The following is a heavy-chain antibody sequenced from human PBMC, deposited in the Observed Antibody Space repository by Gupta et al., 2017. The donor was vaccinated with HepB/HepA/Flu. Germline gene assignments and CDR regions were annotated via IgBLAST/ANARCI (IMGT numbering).Heavy chain of an antibody. CDR3: AKDLLSNSGEFDC. CDR1: GFTFSSYP. CDR2: ITGGRLIT. V-gene: IGHV3-23*01. J-gene: IGHJ4*02. D-gene: IGHD7-27*01. Sequence: EVQLLESGGDFLHPGGSLRLPCVAPGFTFSSYPITWLRQAPGKGLEWVSTITGGRLITYYADSVKGRFTISRDNSKNTLYLQMNSLRAEDTAIYYCAKDLLSNSGEFDCWGQGTLVTVSS.